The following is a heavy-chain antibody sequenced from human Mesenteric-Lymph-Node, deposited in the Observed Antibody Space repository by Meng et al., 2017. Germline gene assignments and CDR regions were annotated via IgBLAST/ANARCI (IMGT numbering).Heavy chain of an antibody. J-gene: IGHJ6*02. Sequence: GGSLRLSCAASGFTFSSYAMSWVRQAPGKGLEWVANIKQDGSEKYYVDSVKGRFTISRDNAKNSLYLQMNSLRAEDTAVYYCARGPGWLQPYYYYYYGMDVWGQGTTVTVSS. CDR3: ARGPGWLQPYYYYYYGMDV. CDR2: IKQDGSEK. D-gene: IGHD5-24*01. V-gene: IGHV3-7*01. CDR1: GFTFSSYA.